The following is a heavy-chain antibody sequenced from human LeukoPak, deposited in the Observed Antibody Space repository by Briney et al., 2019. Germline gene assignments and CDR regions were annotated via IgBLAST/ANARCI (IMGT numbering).Heavy chain of an antibody. CDR1: GGSISSSSYY. D-gene: IGHD3-22*01. V-gene: IGHV4-39*01. CDR2: IYYSGST. CDR3: ASGVGYYDSSGPFDD. Sequence: SETLSLTCTVSGGSISSSSYYWGWIRQPPGKGLEWIGSIYYSGSTYYNPSLKSRVTISVDTSKNQFSLKLSSVTAADTAVYYCASGVGYYDSSGPFDDWGQGTLVTVSS. J-gene: IGHJ4*02.